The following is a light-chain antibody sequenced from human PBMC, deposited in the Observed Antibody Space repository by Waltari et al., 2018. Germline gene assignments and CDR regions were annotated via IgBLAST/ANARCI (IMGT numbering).Light chain of an antibody. CDR3: SSYAGSTLM. CDR2: EVN. J-gene: IGLJ3*02. CDR1: SSDVGGYDY. V-gene: IGLV2-8*01. Sequence: QSALTQPPSASGSPGQSVTISCTGTSSDVGGYDYVSWYQQHPGKAPKLMIYEVNKRPSGVPDRFSGSKSGNTASLTVSGRQAEDEADYFCSSYAGSTLMFGGGTKLTVL.